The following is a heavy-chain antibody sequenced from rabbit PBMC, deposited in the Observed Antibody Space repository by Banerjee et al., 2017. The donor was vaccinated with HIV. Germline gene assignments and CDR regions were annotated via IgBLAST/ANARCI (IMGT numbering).Heavy chain of an antibody. CDR2: IYTSSGST. V-gene: IGHV1S43*01. CDR1: GIDFSSYYY. CDR3: ASSYAGYAGYGYTTTGFFKL. D-gene: IGHD6-1*01. Sequence: QQQLEESGGGLVKPGGTLTLTCKASGIDFSSYYYMCWVRQAPGKGLELIACIYTSSGSTWYASWVNGRFTISRSTSLNTVDLKMTSLTAADTATYFGASSYAGYAGYGYTTTGFFKLWGPVSMV. J-gene: IGHJ4*01.